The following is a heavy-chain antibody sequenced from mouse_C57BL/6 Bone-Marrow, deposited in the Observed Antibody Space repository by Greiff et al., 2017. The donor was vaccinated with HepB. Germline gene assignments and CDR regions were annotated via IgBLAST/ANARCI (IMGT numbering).Heavy chain of an antibody. CDR2: ISYDGSN. J-gene: IGHJ4*01. D-gene: IGHD2-4*01. V-gene: IGHV3-6*01. Sequence: DVKLVESGPGLVKPSQSLSLTCSVTGYSITSGYYWNWIRQFPGNKLEWMGYISYDGSNNYNPSLKNRIPITRDTSKNQFFLKLNSVTTEDTATYYCARRGLRREGSYWGQGTSVTVSS. CDR3: ARRGLRREGSY. CDR1: GYSITSGYY.